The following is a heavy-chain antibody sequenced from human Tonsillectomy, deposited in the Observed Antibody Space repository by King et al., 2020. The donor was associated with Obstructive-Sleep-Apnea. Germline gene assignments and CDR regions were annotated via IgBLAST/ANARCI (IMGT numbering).Heavy chain of an antibody. J-gene: IGHJ4*02. CDR2: INSDGSST. CDR1: GFTFSSYW. V-gene: IGHV3-74*01. Sequence: GQLVQSGGGLVQPGGSLRLSCAASGFTFSSYWMHWVRQAPGKGLVWVSRINSDGSSTNYADSVKGRFTISRGNAKNTLYLQMNSLRAEDTAVYFCARDDYGANSLDYWGQGTLVTVSS. D-gene: IGHD4-23*01. CDR3: ARDDYGANSLDY.